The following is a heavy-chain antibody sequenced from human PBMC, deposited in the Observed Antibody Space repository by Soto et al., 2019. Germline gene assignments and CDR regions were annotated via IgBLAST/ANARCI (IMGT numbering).Heavy chain of an antibody. J-gene: IGHJ5*02. D-gene: IGHD2-15*01. Sequence: QVQLVESGGGVVQPGRSLRLSCAASGFTFSSYGMHWVRQAPGKGLEWVAVIWYDGSNKYYADSVKGRFTISRDNSKNTLYLQMNSLRGEDTAVYYCARGDCSGGSCYPGGDWFDPWGQGTLVTVSS. CDR1: GFTFSSYG. CDR3: ARGDCSGGSCYPGGDWFDP. CDR2: IWYDGSNK. V-gene: IGHV3-33*01.